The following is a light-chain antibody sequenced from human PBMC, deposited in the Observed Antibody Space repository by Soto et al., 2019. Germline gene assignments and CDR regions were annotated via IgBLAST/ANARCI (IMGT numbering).Light chain of an antibody. CDR3: QQYGRSPLT. CDR1: QSVSSSY. V-gene: IGKV3-20*01. J-gene: IGKJ1*01. CDR2: GAS. Sequence: EIVLTQSPGTLSLSPGERATLSCRASQSVSSSYLAWYQQKPGQAPRLLIYGASSRATGIPDRFSGSGSGKDLTLTISRLEPEDFAVYYCQQYGRSPLTFGQGTKVEIK.